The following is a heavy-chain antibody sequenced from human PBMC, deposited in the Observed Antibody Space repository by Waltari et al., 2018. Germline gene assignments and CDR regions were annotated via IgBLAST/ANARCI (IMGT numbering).Heavy chain of an antibody. Sequence: QVQLVQSGAEVKKPGASVKVSCKASGYTFTSYAMHWVRQAPGQRLGWMGWINAGNGNTNYSQKFQGRVTITRDTSASTAYMELSSLRSEDTAVYYCARLDRILKTGYYYGMDVWGQGTTVTVSS. V-gene: IGHV1-3*01. CDR1: GYTFTSYA. J-gene: IGHJ6*02. CDR3: ARLDRILKTGYYYGMDV. CDR2: INAGNGNT. D-gene: IGHD3-3*01.